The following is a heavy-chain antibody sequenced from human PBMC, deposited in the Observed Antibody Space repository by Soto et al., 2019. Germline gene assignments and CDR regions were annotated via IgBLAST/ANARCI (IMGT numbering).Heavy chain of an antibody. V-gene: IGHV1-58*01. Sequence: ASVKVSCKASGFTFTSSAVQWVRQARGQRLEWIGWIVVGSGNTNYAQKFQERVTITRDMSTSTAYMELSSLRSEDTAVYYCAAEGVGLYSYGYTFHYYGMDVWGQGTTVTVSS. CDR2: IVVGSGNT. CDR1: GFTFTSSA. J-gene: IGHJ6*02. CDR3: AAEGVGLYSYGYTFHYYGMDV. D-gene: IGHD5-18*01.